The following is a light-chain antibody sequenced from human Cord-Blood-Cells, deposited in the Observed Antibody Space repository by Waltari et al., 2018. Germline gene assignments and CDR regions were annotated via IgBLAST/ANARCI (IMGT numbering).Light chain of an antibody. J-gene: IGLJ3*02. CDR2: DDS. V-gene: IGLV3-21*03. CDR3: QVWDSSSDHCV. CDR1: NIESQS. Sequence: SNVLAQPPSVSVAPGKTARLTSGGDNIESQSVHWYQQKPGQAPVLVVYDDSDRPSGIPERFSGSNSGNTANLTISRVEAGDEADYYCQVWDSSSDHCVFGGGTKLTVL.